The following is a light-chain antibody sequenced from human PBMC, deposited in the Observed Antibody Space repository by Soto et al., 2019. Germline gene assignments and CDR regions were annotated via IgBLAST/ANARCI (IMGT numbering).Light chain of an antibody. V-gene: IGKV1-5*01. J-gene: IGKJ1*01. CDR3: QQYNSYPCT. CDR1: QSISSW. CDR2: DAS. Sequence: DIQMTQSPSTLSASVGDRVTITCRASQSISSWLAWYQQKPGKAPKLLIYDASSLESGVPSRFSGSGSGTEFTLTISSLQPDDFATYYCQQYNSYPCTCGQGTKVEIK.